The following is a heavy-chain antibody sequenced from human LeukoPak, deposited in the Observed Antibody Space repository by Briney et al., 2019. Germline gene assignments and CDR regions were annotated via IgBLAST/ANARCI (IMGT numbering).Heavy chain of an antibody. CDR2: ISYDGSNK. V-gene: IGHV3-30*04. J-gene: IGHJ4*02. D-gene: IGHD3-10*01. CDR1: GFTFSSYA. CDR3: ARVRRSGSYSPFDY. Sequence: GGSLRLSCAASGFTFSSYAMHWVRQAPGKGLEWVAVISYDGSNKYYADSVKGRFTISRDNSKNTLYLQMNSLRAEDTAVYYCARVRRSGSYSPFDYWGQGTLVTVSS.